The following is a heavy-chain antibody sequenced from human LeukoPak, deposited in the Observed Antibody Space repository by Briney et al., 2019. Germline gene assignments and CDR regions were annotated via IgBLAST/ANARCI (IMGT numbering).Heavy chain of an antibody. V-gene: IGHV1-69*01. Sequence: SVKVSCKASGGTFSSYAISWVRRAPGQGREWMGGIIPIFGTANYAQKFQGRVTITADESTRTAYMELSSLRSEDTAVYYCARDGYNYFLAFDIWGQGTMVTVSS. CDR1: GGTFSSYA. CDR2: IIPIFGTA. D-gene: IGHD5-24*01. CDR3: ARDGYNYFLAFDI. J-gene: IGHJ3*02.